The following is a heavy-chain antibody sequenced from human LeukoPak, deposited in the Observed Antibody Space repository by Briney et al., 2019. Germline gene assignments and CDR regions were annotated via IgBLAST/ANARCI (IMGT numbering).Heavy chain of an antibody. J-gene: IGHJ3*02. CDR2: IYHSGST. Sequence: PSGTLSLTCAVSGGSISSSNWWSWVRQPPGKGLEWIGEIYHSGSTNYNPSLKSRVTISVDTSKNQFSLKLSSVTAADTAVYYCARVAVVAATTPDAFDIWGQGTMVTVSS. CDR3: ARVAVVAATTPDAFDI. CDR1: GGSISSSNW. V-gene: IGHV4-4*02. D-gene: IGHD2-15*01.